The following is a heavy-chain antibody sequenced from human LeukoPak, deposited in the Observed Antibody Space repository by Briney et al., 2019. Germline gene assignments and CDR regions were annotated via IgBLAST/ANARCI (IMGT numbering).Heavy chain of an antibody. V-gene: IGHV3-30-3*01. J-gene: IGHJ4*02. CDR3: APAPTYYDFWSGYYDY. CDR1: GFTFSSYA. Sequence: GSLRLSCAASGFTFSSYAMHWVRQAPGKGLEWVAVISYDGSNKYYADSVEGRFTISRDNSKNTLYLQMNSLRAEDTAVYYCAPAPTYYDFWSGYYDYWGQGTLVTVSS. CDR2: ISYDGSNK. D-gene: IGHD3-3*01.